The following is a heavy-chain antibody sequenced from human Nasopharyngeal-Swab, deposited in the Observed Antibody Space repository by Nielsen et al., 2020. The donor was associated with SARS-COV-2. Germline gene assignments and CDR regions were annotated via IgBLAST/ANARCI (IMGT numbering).Heavy chain of an antibody. J-gene: IGHJ6*02. V-gene: IGHV1-69*13. Sequence: SVKVSCKASVGTFSSYAISWVRQAPGQGLEWMGGIIPIFGTANYAQKFQGRVTITADESTSTAYMELSSLRSEDTAVYYCARFRVGATRAHYYYYYGMDVWGQGTTVTVSS. CDR1: VGTFSSYA. CDR2: IIPIFGTA. D-gene: IGHD1-26*01. CDR3: ARFRVGATRAHYYYYYGMDV.